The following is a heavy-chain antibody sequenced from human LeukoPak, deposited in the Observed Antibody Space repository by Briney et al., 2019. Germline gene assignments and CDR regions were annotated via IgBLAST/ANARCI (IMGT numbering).Heavy chain of an antibody. CDR2: ISGSGGST. J-gene: IGHJ4*02. V-gene: IGHV3-23*01. D-gene: IGHD3-10*01. Sequence: GGSLRLSCAASGFTFSSYAMSWVRQAPGKGLEWVSAISGSGGSTYYADSVKGRFTISRDNSKNTLYLQMNSLRAEDTAVYYCASNTYYYGSGSYYQRDYWGQGTLVTVSS. CDR3: ASNTYYYGSGSYYQRDY. CDR1: GFTFSSYA.